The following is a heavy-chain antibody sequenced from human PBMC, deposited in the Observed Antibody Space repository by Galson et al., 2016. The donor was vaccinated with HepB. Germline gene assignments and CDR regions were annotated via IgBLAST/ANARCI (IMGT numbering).Heavy chain of an antibody. D-gene: IGHD3-3*01. Sequence: SLRLSCAASGFTFSSYGMHWVRQAPGKGLEWVAVISYDGSNKYYADSVKGRFTISRDNSKNTLYLQMNSLRAEDTAVYYCAKDGPRFTYYDFWSGYYSQGHFDYW. CDR1: GFTFSSYG. J-gene: IGHJ4*01. CDR3: AKDGPRFTYYDFWSGYYSQGHFDY. CDR2: ISYDGSNK. V-gene: IGHV3-30*18.